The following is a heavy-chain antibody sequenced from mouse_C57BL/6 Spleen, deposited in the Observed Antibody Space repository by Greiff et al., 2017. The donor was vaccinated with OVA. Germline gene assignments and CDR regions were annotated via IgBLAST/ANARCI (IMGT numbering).Heavy chain of an antibody. V-gene: IGHV5-9-1*02. CDR2: ISSGGDYI. CDR1: GFTFSSYA. CDR3: TRGPRYYDYAMDY. D-gene: IGHD2-4*01. J-gene: IGHJ4*01. Sequence: EVKVVESGEGLVKPGGSLKLSCAASGFTFSSYAMSWVRQTPEKRLEWVTYISSGGDYIYYADTVKGRFTISRDNARNTLYLQMSSLKSEDTAMYYCTRGPRYYDYAMDYWGQGTSVTVSS.